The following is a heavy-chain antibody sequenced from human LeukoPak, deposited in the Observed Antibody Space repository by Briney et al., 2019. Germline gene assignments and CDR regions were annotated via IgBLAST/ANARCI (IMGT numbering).Heavy chain of an antibody. CDR3: AKSRSGPNDAFDV. CDR2: ISGSGIST. J-gene: IGHJ3*01. Sequence: SGGSLRLSCAASGFIFSSYAMNWVRQAPGKGLEWVSVISGSGISTYYADSVKGRFTISRDNSKNTLYLQMNSLRAEDTAVYYCAKSRSGPNDAFDVGQGTMATVSS. CDR1: GFIFSSYA. V-gene: IGHV3-23*01. D-gene: IGHD2-15*01.